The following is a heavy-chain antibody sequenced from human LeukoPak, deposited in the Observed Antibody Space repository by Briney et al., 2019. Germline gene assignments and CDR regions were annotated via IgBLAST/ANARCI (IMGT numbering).Heavy chain of an antibody. D-gene: IGHD2-2*02. CDR2: VTEDGSQR. V-gene: IGHV3-7*01. CDR3: ARWTSYTNTWALDY. CDR1: GFSFSNYE. Sequence: GGSLRLSCAASGFSFSNYEMSWVRQAPGKGLEWVGIVTEDGSQRYNVDSVKGRFTISRDNAENSLYLQLNSLRAEDTAVYYCARWTSYTNTWALDYWGQGVLVTVSS. J-gene: IGHJ4*02.